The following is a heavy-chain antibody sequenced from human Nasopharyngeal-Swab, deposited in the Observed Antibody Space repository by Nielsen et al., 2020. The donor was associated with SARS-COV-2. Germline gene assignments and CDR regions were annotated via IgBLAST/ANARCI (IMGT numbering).Heavy chain of an antibody. CDR2: ISSKAYGGTT. J-gene: IGHJ4*02. CDR3: TRGNSGWYGVGHF. V-gene: IGHV3-49*03. Sequence: GESLKISCTASGFNLGYFAMSWFRQAPGKGLEWVGFISSKAYGGTTEYAASVKGRFTISRDDPKSIAYLEMNSLKTEDTAVYYCTRGNSGWYGVGHFWGQGTLVRVSS. CDR1: GFNLGYFA. D-gene: IGHD6-19*01.